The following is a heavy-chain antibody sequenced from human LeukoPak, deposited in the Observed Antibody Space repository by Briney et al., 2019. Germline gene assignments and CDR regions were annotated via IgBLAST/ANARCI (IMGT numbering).Heavy chain of an antibody. CDR3: AREFEGYDDYSDSYYGMDV. V-gene: IGHV1-69*04. CDR1: GSTFNRDT. Sequence: SVKVSCETSGSTFNRDTISWVRQAPGQGLEWMGRISPILGLRNFAQKFQGRVTITADKSASTAYMELSSLRSEDTAVYYCAREFEGYDDYSDSYYGMDVWGQGTTVTVSS. CDR2: ISPILGLR. D-gene: IGHD4-17*01. J-gene: IGHJ6*02.